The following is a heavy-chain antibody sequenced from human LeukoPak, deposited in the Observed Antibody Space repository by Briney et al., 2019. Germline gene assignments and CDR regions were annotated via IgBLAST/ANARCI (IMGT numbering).Heavy chain of an antibody. D-gene: IGHD3-10*01. CDR2: IYFTGGT. J-gene: IGHJ4*02. CDR1: GGSINNYY. CDR3: ARGGGLFDY. Sequence: SETLSLTCNVSGGSINNYYWSWLRQPPGKGLEWIGYIYFTGGTNYNPSLKSRVTMSIDTSKNQFSLKLNSVTAADTAFYYCARGGGLFDYWGQGSLVTVSS. V-gene: IGHV4-59*01.